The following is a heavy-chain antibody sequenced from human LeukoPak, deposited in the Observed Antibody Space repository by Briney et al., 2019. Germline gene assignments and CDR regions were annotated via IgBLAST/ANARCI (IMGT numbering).Heavy chain of an antibody. CDR3: GRGNGDYGGVDY. CDR1: GFTFTNYG. D-gene: IGHD4-17*01. Sequence: GGSLRLSCAASGFTFTNYGMHWVRQAPGKGLEWVSYISSSNNIYYADSVKGRFTISRDNAKNSLWLQMNSLRAEDTAVYHCGRGNGDYGGVDYWGQGTLVTVSS. CDR2: ISSSNNI. V-gene: IGHV3-48*01. J-gene: IGHJ4*02.